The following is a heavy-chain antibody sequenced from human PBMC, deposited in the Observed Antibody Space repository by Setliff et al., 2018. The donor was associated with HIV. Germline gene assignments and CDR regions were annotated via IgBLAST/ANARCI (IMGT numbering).Heavy chain of an antibody. CDR2: SDPEDGNK. J-gene: IGHJ5*02. CDR3: ARDQATGYEKVWFSWIDP. CDR1: GYTLTELS. V-gene: IGHV1-24*01. D-gene: IGHD5-12*01. Sequence: ASVKVSCKVSGYTLTELSMHWVRQAPGKGLEWMGGSDPEDGNKMYAQKLQGRVTMTEDTSTDTAYMELSSLRSEDTAVYYCARDQATGYEKVWFSWIDPWGQGTLVTVSS.